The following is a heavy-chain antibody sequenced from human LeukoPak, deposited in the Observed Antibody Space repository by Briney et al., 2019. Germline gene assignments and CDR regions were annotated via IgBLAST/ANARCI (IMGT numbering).Heavy chain of an antibody. D-gene: IGHD4-23*01. CDR2: FYYSGST. V-gene: IGHV4-39*07. CDR3: ARTRAYGGRPDY. Sequence: SETLSLTCSVSGGSISGSSYYWGWIRQPPGKGLEWIGSFYYSGSTYYNSSLKSRVTISVDTSRNQFSLKLSSVTAADTAVYYCARTRAYGGRPDYWGQGTLVTVSS. CDR1: GGSISGSSYY. J-gene: IGHJ4*02.